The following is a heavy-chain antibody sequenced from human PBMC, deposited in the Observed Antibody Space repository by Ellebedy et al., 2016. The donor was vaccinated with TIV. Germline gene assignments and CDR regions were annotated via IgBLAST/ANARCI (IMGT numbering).Heavy chain of an antibody. J-gene: IGHJ4*02. CDR3: AKDRTSGDGYWVFDN. D-gene: IGHD5-18*01. CDR2: IVGSGS. CDR1: GFTFSPYA. V-gene: IGHV3-23*01. Sequence: PGGSLRLSCAASGFTFSPYAMAWVRQAPGKGLEWVSGIVGSGSQKYADSVKGRFTISRDNSKSTVDLQMNSLRAEDTAIYFCAKDRTSGDGYWVFDNWGQGTLVSVSS.